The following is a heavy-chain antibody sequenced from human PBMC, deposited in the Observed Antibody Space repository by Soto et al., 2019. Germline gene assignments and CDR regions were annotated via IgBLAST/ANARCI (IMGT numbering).Heavy chain of an antibody. Sequence: SVKVSCKASGGTFSSYAISWVRQAPGQGLEWMGGIIPIFGTANYAQKFQGRVTITADESTSTAYMELSSLRSEDTAVYYCASSAQGDYGMDVWGQGTTVTVSS. CDR1: GGTFSSYA. CDR3: ASSAQGDYGMDV. CDR2: IIPIFGTA. J-gene: IGHJ6*02. V-gene: IGHV1-69*13.